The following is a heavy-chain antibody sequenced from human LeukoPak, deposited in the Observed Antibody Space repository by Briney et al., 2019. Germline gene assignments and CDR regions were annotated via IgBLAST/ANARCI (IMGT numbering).Heavy chain of an antibody. Sequence: GGSLRLSCAASGFTFSSYWMSRVRQAPGKGLEWVANIKQDGSEKCYVDSVKGRFTISRDNAKNSLYLQMNSLRAEDTAVYYCAKPYSSGWYDYYYYGMDVWGQGTTVTVSS. CDR3: AKPYSSGWYDYYYYGMDV. J-gene: IGHJ6*02. CDR1: GFTFSSYW. CDR2: IKQDGSEK. V-gene: IGHV3-7*01. D-gene: IGHD6-19*01.